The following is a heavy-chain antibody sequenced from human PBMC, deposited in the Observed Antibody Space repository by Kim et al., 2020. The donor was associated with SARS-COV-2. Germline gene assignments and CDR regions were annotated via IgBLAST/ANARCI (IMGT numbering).Heavy chain of an antibody. CDR3: ARDNWNDV. Sequence: GGSLRLSCVASGFILRAYSMNWVRQAPGKGLEWISFISTSSYTIKYADSVKGRFTISRDDAKNSLYLQMNSLRDDDTAVYYCARDNWNDVWGQGTTVTVS. CDR1: GFILRAYS. V-gene: IGHV3-48*02. CDR2: ISTSSYTI. D-gene: IGHD1-20*01. J-gene: IGHJ6*02.